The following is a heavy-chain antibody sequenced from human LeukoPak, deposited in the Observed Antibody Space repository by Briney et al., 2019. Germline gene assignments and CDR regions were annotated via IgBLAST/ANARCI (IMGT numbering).Heavy chain of an antibody. D-gene: IGHD5-18*01. CDR1: GFTFSSYW. Sequence: PGGSLRLSCAASGFTFSSYWMSWVRQAPGEGLEWVANIKQDGSEKYYVDSVKGRFTISRDNAKNSLYLQMNSLRAEDTAIYYCARAWMQLWPYDYWGQGTLVTVSS. V-gene: IGHV3-7*03. J-gene: IGHJ4*02. CDR2: IKQDGSEK. CDR3: ARAWMQLWPYDY.